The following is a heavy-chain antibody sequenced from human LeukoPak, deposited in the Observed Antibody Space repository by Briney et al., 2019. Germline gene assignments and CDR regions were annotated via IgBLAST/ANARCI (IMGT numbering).Heavy chain of an antibody. CDR2: ISDSGDST. V-gene: IGHV3-23*01. Sequence: PGGSLRLSCAASGFTFRIYAMNWVRQAPGKGLEWVSGISDSGDSTYYADSVKGRLTISKDNSNNTLYLQMNSLRADDTAVYSCAKGDWGDYWGQGTLVTVSS. CDR1: GFTFRIYA. D-gene: IGHD7-27*01. J-gene: IGHJ4*02. CDR3: AKGDWGDY.